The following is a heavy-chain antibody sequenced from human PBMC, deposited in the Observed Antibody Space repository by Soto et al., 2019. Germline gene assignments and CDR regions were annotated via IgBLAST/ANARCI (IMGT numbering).Heavy chain of an antibody. Sequence: QVQLQQSGPGLVKPSETLSITCTVSGGSVRGYYLTWIRQPPGKGLEWIGYIYYTGRTKYNPSLKSRVAISVDTSENQFSLKLSSVTAADTAVYYCAREVSSYGSRYFASWGQGTLVTVSS. CDR3: AREVSSYGSRYFAS. CDR2: IYYTGRT. CDR1: GGSVRGYY. J-gene: IGHJ4*02. V-gene: IGHV4-59*02. D-gene: IGHD5-18*01.